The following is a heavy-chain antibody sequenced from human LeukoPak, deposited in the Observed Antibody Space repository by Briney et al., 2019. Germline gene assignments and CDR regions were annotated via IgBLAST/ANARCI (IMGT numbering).Heavy chain of an antibody. D-gene: IGHD6-19*01. CDR1: GGSFSGYY. J-gene: IGHJ4*02. V-gene: IGHV4-59*08. CDR3: ARHGGWLAGARN. Sequence: SETLSLTCAVYGGSFSGYYWSWIRQPPGKGLEWIGYIYYSGSTNYNPSLKSRVTISVDTSKNQFSLKLTSVTAADTAAYYCARHGGWLAGARNWGQGTLVTVSS. CDR2: IYYSGST.